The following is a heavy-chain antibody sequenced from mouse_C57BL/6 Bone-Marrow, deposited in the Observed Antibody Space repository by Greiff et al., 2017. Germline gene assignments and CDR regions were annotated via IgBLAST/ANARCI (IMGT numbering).Heavy chain of an antibody. CDR1: GFTFSSYG. CDR2: ISSGGSYT. Sequence: EVMLVESGGDLVKPGGSLKLSCAASGFTFSSYGMSWVRQTPDKRLEWVATISSGGSYTYYPDSVKGRFTISRDNAKNTLYLQMSSLKSEDTAMYYCARQDGYYAMDYWGQGTSVTVSS. CDR3: ARQDGYYAMDY. V-gene: IGHV5-6*01. J-gene: IGHJ4*01. D-gene: IGHD2-3*01.